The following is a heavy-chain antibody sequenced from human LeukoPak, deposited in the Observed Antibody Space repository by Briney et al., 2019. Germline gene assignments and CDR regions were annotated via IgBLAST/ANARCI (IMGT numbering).Heavy chain of an antibody. CDR2: INPSGGST. CDR1: VYTFTSYY. Sequence: GASVKVSCKASVYTFTSYYMHWVRQAPGQGLEWMGIINPSGGSTSYAQKFQGRVTMTRDTSTSTVYMELSSLRSEDTAVYYCARGAPGGLRFLEWLLGYWGQGTLVTVSS. CDR3: ARGAPGGLRFLEWLLGY. D-gene: IGHD3-3*01. J-gene: IGHJ4*02. V-gene: IGHV1-46*01.